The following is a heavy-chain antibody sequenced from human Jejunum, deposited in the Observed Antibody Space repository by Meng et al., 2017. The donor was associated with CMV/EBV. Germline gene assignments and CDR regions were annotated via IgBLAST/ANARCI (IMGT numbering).Heavy chain of an antibody. CDR3: AKALTISGVLRQYYYFDH. J-gene: IGHJ4*01. CDR1: LSTYW. CDR2: IISAETTT. D-gene: IGHD3-3*01. Sequence: LSTYWMHWVRQAPGKGLVWVSRIISAETTTIYADSVRGRFTISRDNAKNTLYLQMNSLRAEDTAVYYCAKALTISGVLRQYYYFDHWGHGALVTVSS. V-gene: IGHV3-74*01.